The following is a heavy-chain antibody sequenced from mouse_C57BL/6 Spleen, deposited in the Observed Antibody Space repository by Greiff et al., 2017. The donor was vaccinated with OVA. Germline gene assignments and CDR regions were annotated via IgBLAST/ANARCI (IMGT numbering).Heavy chain of an antibody. J-gene: IGHJ4*01. CDR1: GYAFTNYL. Sequence: VQLVESGAELVRPGTSVKVSCKASGYAFTNYLIEWVKQRPGQGLEWIGVINPGSGGTNYNEKFKGKATLTADKSSSTAYMQLSSLTSEDSAVYFCARWETGTDAMDYWGQGTSVTVSS. D-gene: IGHD4-1*01. V-gene: IGHV1-54*01. CDR3: ARWETGTDAMDY. CDR2: INPGSGGT.